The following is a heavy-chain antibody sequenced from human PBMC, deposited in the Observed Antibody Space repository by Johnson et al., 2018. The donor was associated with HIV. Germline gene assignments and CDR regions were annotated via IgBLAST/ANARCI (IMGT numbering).Heavy chain of an antibody. CDR3: ARDGHSSTPRCAFDI. J-gene: IGHJ3*02. CDR2: ISYDGSNK. V-gene: IGHV3-30*04. D-gene: IGHD6-13*01. CDR1: GFIFSSYA. Sequence: QVQLVEFGGGVVQPGRSLRLSCAASGFIFSSYAMHWVRQAPGKGLEWVGLISYDGSNKYYTDSVKGRFTISRDNSKNTLYLQMNSLRPEDTAVYYCARDGHSSTPRCAFDIWGQGTMVTVSS.